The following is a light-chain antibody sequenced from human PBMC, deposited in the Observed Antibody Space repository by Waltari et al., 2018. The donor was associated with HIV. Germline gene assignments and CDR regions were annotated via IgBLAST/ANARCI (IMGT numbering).Light chain of an antibody. CDR1: SSDVGSHNL. Sequence: QSALTQPASVSGSPGQSITISCTGTSSDVGSHNLVSWYQQHPGKAPKLMIYGVSQRPSGVSTRCSGSKSGNTASLTISGLQAEDEGDYYCCSYAGSLWVFGGGTTLTVV. CDR2: GVS. J-gene: IGLJ3*02. V-gene: IGLV2-23*02. CDR3: CSYAGSLWV.